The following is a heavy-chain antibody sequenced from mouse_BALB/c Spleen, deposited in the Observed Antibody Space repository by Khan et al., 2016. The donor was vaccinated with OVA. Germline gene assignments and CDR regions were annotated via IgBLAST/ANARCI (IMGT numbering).Heavy chain of an antibody. J-gene: IGHJ4*01. D-gene: IGHD2-1*01. V-gene: IGHV1S56*01. CDR2: IYPGNVNT. CDR1: GYTFASYY. CDR3: ARWGGNYPSYAMDY. Sequence: QMQLEESGPELVKPGASVRISCKASGYTFASYYIHWVKQRPGQGLEWIGWIYPGNVNTKYNEKFKGKATLTADTSSSTAYMQLSSLTSEDSAVYFCARWGGNYPSYAMDYWGQRTSVTVSS.